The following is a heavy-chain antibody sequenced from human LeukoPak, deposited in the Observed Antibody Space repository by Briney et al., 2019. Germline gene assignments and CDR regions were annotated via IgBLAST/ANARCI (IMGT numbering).Heavy chain of an antibody. Sequence: PSETLSLTCAVYGGSFSGYYWSWIRQPPGKGLEWIGEINHSGSTNYNPSLKSRVTISVDTSKNQFSLKLSSVTAADTAVYYCARFHSYGNWFDPWGQGTLVTVSS. CDR2: INHSGST. CDR3: ARFHSYGNWFDP. CDR1: GGSFSGYY. J-gene: IGHJ5*02. D-gene: IGHD5-18*01. V-gene: IGHV4-34*01.